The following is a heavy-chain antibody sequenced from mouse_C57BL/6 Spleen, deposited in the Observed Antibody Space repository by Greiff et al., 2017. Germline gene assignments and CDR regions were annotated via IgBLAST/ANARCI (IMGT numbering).Heavy chain of an antibody. V-gene: IGHV3-6*01. J-gene: IGHJ1*03. D-gene: IGHD2-2*01. Sequence: DVKLQESGPGLVKPSQSLSLTCSVTGYSITSGYYWNWIRQFPGNKLEWMGYISYDGSNNYNPSLKNRISITRDTSKNQFFLKLNSVTTEDTATYYCARAGYDPYWYFDVWGTGTTVTVSS. CDR1: GYSITSGYY. CDR2: ISYDGSN. CDR3: ARAGYDPYWYFDV.